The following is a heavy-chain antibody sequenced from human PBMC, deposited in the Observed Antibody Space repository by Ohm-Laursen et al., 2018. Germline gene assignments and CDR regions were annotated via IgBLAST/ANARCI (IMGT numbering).Heavy chain of an antibody. Sequence: GSLRLSCTASGFTFSSFSLNWVRQAPGKGLEWVSSISSSSSYIYYADSVAGRFTISRDNTKNSLYLQMSSLRVDDTAVYYCAREGHLSMAAREVWFDPWGQGALVTVSS. CDR2: ISSSSSYI. CDR1: GFTFSSFS. CDR3: AREGHLSMAAREVWFDP. J-gene: IGHJ5*02. V-gene: IGHV3-21*01. D-gene: IGHD6-6*01.